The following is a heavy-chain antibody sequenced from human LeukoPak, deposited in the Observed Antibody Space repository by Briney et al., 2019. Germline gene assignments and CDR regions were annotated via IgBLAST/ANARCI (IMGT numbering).Heavy chain of an antibody. V-gene: IGHV3-48*03. Sequence: GGSLRLSCAASGFTFSSYEMNWVRQAPGKGLEWVSYISSSGSTIYYADSVKGRFTISRDNAKNSLYLQMNSLRAEDTAVYYCARVGYGSGSYYYYYYYYMDVWAKGPRSPSP. D-gene: IGHD3-10*01. CDR2: ISSSGSTI. CDR3: ARVGYGSGSYYYYYYYYMDV. J-gene: IGHJ6*03. CDR1: GFTFSSYE.